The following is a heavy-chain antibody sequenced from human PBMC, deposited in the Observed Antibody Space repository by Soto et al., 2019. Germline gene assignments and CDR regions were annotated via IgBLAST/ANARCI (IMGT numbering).Heavy chain of an antibody. J-gene: IGHJ6*02. CDR1: GLTVSNNY. Sequence: GGSLRLSCAASGLTVSNNYMAWVRQAPGKGLEWVSIIYSGGSTYHADSVQGRFTLSRDTSKNTLFLQMNSLRVEDTAVYYCARVNYYGSGTFYKPDYYYGMDVWGQGTTVTVSS. CDR2: IYSGGST. V-gene: IGHV3-53*01. CDR3: ARVNYYGSGTFYKPDYYYGMDV. D-gene: IGHD3-10*01.